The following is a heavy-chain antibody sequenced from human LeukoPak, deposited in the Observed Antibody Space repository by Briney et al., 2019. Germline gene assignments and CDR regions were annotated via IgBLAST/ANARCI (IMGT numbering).Heavy chain of an antibody. CDR1: GGSISSGSYY. D-gene: IGHD3-10*01. V-gene: IGHV4-61*02. CDR2: IYTSGST. J-gene: IGHJ6*03. Sequence: SQTLSLTCTVSGGSISSGSYYWSWIRQPAGKGLEWIGRIYTSGSTNYNPSLKSRVTISVDTSKNQFSLKLSSVTAADTAVYYCARDSGQVLSNYYYYMDVWGKGTTVTVSS. CDR3: ARDSGQVLSNYYYYMDV.